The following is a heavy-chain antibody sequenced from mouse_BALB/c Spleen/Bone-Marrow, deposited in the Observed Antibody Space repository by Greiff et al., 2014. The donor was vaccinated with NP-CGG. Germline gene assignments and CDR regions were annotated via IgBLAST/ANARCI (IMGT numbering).Heavy chain of an antibody. CDR1: GYTFTSYW. D-gene: IGHD1-2*01. J-gene: IGHJ4*01. V-gene: IGHV1-87*01. CDR2: IYPGDGDT. CDR3: ERRDYGIRKNYYAIDY. Sequence: VQLQQSGAELARPGASVKLSCKASGYTFTSYWMQWVKQRPGQGLEWIGAIYPGDGDTRYTQKFKGKATLTADKSSSTAYMQPRSLASEDSAVYYCERRDYGIRKNYYAIDYWGQGTSVTVSS.